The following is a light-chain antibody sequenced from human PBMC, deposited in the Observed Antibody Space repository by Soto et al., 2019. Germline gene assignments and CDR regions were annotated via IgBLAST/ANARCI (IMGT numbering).Light chain of an antibody. Sequence: DIVLTQSPGTVSLSPGERASLSCRASQNVDTFLAWYQQKPGQPPRLLMYDASRRITGVPARFSGSGSGTEFTLIISSLQSEDSAVYYCQQYNSWLWTFGQGTKV. CDR1: QNVDTF. CDR2: DAS. V-gene: IGKV3D-15*01. CDR3: QQYNSWLWT. J-gene: IGKJ1*01.